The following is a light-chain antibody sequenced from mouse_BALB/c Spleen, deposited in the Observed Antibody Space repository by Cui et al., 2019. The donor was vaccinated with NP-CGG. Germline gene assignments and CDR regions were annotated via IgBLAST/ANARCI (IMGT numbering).Light chain of an antibody. CDR1: TGAVTTSNY. Sequence: QVVVTQELAPTTSHGETVTLTCRSSTGAVTTSNYANWVQEKPDHLFTGLIGGTNNRAPGVPARFSGSLIGDKAALTITGAQTEDEAIYFCALWYSNHWVFGGGTKLTVL. CDR3: ALWYSNHWV. J-gene: IGLJ1*01. CDR2: GTN. V-gene: IGLV1*01.